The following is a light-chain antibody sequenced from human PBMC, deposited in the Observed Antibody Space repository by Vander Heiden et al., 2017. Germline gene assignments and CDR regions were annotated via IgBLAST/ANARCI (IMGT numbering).Light chain of an antibody. CDR3: SSYTSRSTDV. V-gene: IGLV2-14*03. Sequence: QSALPQPASVSGSPGQSIAISSTGTSTDPRWYNYLSSYQPPPRKAPKLIIYDVSNRPSGVSNRFSGSKSGNTASLTISGLQAEDEADYYCSSYTSRSTDVFGTGTKVTVL. J-gene: IGLJ1*01. CDR1: STDPRWYNY. CDR2: DVS.